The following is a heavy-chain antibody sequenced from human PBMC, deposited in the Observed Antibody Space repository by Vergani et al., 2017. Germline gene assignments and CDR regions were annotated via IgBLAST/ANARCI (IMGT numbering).Heavy chain of an antibody. D-gene: IGHD6-19*01. CDR3: ASDTHSGQRADR. CDR1: GASVNSYY. V-gene: IGHV4-59*02. CDR2: VSFRGDT. J-gene: IGHJ5*02. Sequence: QVKLQESGPGLVKPSETLSLTCTVSGASVNSYYWSWIRRPPGKGLEWMGYVSFRGDTIYDPSVKGRMTISLNTSSNQFSLYLTSVTAADTAVYYCASDTHSGQRADRWGQGILVTVTS.